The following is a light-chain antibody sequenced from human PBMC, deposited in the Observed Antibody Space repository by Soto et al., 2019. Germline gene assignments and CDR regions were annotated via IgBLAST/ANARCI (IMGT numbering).Light chain of an antibody. Sequence: EIVMAQSPATLSVSPGGRATLSCRASQSISDTLAWYQQKPGQAPRLLIYGASSRATGFPARFSGSGSGTDFTLTITSLQSEDFAVYYCQQYNNWPPWTFGQGTKVDIK. CDR2: GAS. CDR1: QSISDT. CDR3: QQYNNWPPWT. V-gene: IGKV3-15*01. J-gene: IGKJ1*01.